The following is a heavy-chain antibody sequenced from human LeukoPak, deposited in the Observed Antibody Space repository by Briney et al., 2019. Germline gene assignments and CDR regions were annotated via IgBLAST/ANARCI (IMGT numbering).Heavy chain of an antibody. V-gene: IGHV4-59*01. CDR3: ARLIRDSSGYYFDY. Sequence: SETLSLTCTVSGGSISSYYWSWIRQPPGKGLEWIGYFYYSGSTNYNPSLKSRVTISVDTSKNQFSLKLSSVTAADTAVYYCARLIRDSSGYYFDYWGQGTLVTVSS. D-gene: IGHD3-22*01. CDR2: FYYSGST. J-gene: IGHJ4*02. CDR1: GGSISSYY.